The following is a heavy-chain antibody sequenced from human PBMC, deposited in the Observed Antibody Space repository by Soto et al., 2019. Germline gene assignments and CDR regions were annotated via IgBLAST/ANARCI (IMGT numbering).Heavy chain of an antibody. CDR3: AIDLDYDFGTFPY. CDR2: INTDGSII. CDR1: GLIFSNYK. J-gene: IGHJ4*02. Sequence: GGSLRLSCAASGLIFSNYKMHWVRQAPGKGLVWVSRINTDGSIIDYADSVKGRFTVSRDNSKNTLYLQMNSLRAEDTAVYYCAIDLDYDFGTFPYWGQGPLVTVSS. D-gene: IGHD3-3*01. V-gene: IGHV3-74*01.